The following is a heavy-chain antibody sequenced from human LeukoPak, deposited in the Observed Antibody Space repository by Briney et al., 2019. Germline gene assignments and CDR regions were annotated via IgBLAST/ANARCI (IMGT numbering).Heavy chain of an antibody. V-gene: IGHV3-23*01. Sequence: GGSLRLSCAASGFTFSSYTMNWVRQAPGKGLEWVSGISVSAGSTYYADSVKGRFAISRDYSKNTLYLQMNSLRAEDTAVYYCANFHCSSTSCHLSGYFQHWGQGTLVTVSS. CDR1: GFTFSSYT. CDR3: ANFHCSSTSCHLSGYFQH. J-gene: IGHJ1*01. CDR2: ISVSAGST. D-gene: IGHD2-2*01.